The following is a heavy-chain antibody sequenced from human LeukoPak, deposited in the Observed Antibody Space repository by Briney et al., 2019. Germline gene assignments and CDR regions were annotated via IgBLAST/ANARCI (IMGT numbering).Heavy chain of an antibody. V-gene: IGHV3-11*01. CDR1: GFTFSDYY. J-gene: IGHJ6*03. Sequence: GGSLRLSCAASGFTFSDYYMSWIRQAPGKVLEWVSYISSSGSTIYYADSVKGRFTISRDNAKNSLYLQMNSLRAEDKAVYYCARVHIDYYYYYMDVWGKGTTVTVSS. CDR3: ARVHIDYYYYYMDV. CDR2: ISSSGSTI.